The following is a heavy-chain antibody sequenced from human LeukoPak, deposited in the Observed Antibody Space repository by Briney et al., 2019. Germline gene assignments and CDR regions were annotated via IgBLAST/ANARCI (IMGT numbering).Heavy chain of an antibody. J-gene: IGHJ4*02. CDR1: GFTFSSYA. Sequence: PGGSLRLSCAASGFTFSSYAMSWVRQAPGKGLEWVSAISGSGGSTYYADSVKGRFTISRDNSKNTLYLQMNSLRAEDTAVYYCAKDRSSGTGLAGYFDYWGQGTLVTVSS. CDR3: AKDRSSGTGLAGYFDY. CDR2: ISGSGGST. D-gene: IGHD3-10*01. V-gene: IGHV3-23*01.